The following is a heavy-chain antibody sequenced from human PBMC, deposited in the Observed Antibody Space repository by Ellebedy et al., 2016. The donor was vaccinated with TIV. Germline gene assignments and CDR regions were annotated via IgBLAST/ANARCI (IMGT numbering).Heavy chain of an antibody. V-gene: IGHV6-1*01. Sequence: SQTLSLTXXISGDSVSRNTAVWNWIRQSPSRGLEWLGRTFYRSQWHTEYADSVKSRITINPDTSKNQFSLQVNSATPEDTAVYYCARGYTGFTAWGQGTLVTVSS. CDR1: GDSVSRNTAV. CDR2: TFYRSQWHT. D-gene: IGHD2-8*02. CDR3: ARGYTGFTA. J-gene: IGHJ5*02.